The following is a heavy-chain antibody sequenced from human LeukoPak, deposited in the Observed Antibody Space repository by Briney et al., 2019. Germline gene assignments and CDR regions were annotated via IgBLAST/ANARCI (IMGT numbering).Heavy chain of an antibody. CDR1: GFTFSSYG. CDR3: AKDLRSSGYFPYYFDY. V-gene: IGHV3-30*02. J-gene: IGHJ4*02. CDR2: IRYHGSNK. D-gene: IGHD3-22*01. Sequence: GGSLRLSCAASGFTFSSYGMHWVRQAPGKGLEWVAFIRYHGSNKYYADSVKGRFTISRDNSKNTLYLQMNSPRAEDTAVYYCAKDLRSSGYFPYYFDYWGQGTLVTVSS.